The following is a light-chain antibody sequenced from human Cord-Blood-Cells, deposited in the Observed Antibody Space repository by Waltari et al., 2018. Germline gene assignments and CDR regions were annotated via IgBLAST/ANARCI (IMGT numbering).Light chain of an antibody. Sequence: EIVLTPSPVTPSLSPGERATLPCRASQSVSSSYLAWYQQKPGQAPRLLIYGASSRATGIPDRFSGSGSGTDFTLTISRLEPEDFAVYYCQQYGSSTWTFGQGTKVEIK. J-gene: IGKJ1*01. CDR1: QSVSSSY. V-gene: IGKV3-20*01. CDR2: GAS. CDR3: QQYGSSTWT.